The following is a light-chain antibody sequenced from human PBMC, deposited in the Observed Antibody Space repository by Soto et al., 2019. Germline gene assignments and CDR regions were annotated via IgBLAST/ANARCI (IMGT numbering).Light chain of an antibody. CDR2: EVS. V-gene: IGLV2-23*02. Sequence: QSVLTQPASVSGSPGQSITISCTGTSSDVGSYNLVSWYQQHPGKAPKLMIYEVSKRPSGVSNRFSGSKSGNTASLTISGLQAEDEADYYCCSYAGSSTPLICGTGTTLTVL. J-gene: IGLJ1*01. CDR1: SSDVGSYNL. CDR3: CSYAGSSTPLI.